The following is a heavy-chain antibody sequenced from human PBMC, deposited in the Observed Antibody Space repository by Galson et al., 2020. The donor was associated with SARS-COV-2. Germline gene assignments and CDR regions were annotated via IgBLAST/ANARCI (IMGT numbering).Heavy chain of an antibody. Sequence: SETLSLTCTVSGGSISSYYWSWIRQPPGKGLEWIGYIYYSVSTNYNPSLKSRVTISVDTSKNQFSLKLSSVTAADTAVYYCARASCGGTIFGVVIIPVVFDIWGQGTMVTVSS. J-gene: IGHJ3*02. D-gene: IGHD3-3*01. CDR2: IYYSVST. V-gene: IGHV4-59*01. CDR1: GGSISSYY. CDR3: ARASCGGTIFGVVIIPVVFDI.